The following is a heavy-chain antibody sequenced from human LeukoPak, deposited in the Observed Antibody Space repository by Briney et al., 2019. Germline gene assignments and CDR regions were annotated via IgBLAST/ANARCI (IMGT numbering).Heavy chain of an antibody. Sequence: ASVKVSCKASGHTFTGYYMHWVRQAPGQGLEWMGWINPNSGGTNSAQKFQGRVTMTRDTSISTAYMELSRLRSDDTAVYYCARDPPYYYDSSGYGKGALFDYWGQGTLVTVSS. CDR1: GHTFTGYY. D-gene: IGHD3-22*01. V-gene: IGHV1-2*02. J-gene: IGHJ4*02. CDR2: INPNSGGT. CDR3: ARDPPYYYDSSGYGKGALFDY.